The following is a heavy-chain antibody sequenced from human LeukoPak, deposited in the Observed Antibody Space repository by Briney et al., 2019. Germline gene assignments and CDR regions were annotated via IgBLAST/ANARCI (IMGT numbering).Heavy chain of an antibody. Sequence: SETLSLTCAVYGGSFSGYDWSWIRQPPGKGLEWIGEINHSGSTNYNPSLKSRVTISVDTSKNQFSLRLSSVTAADTALYYCXXXXXXXYGDNVFDYWGQGTLVTVSS. J-gene: IGHJ4*02. CDR1: GGSFSGYD. V-gene: IGHV4-34*01. D-gene: IGHD4-17*01. CDR3: XXXXXXXYGDNVFDY. CDR2: INHSGST.